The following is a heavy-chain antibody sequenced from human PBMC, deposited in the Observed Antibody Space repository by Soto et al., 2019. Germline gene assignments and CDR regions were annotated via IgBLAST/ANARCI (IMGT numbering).Heavy chain of an antibody. Sequence: GGSLRLSCAASGLTFSGHWMTWVRQTPGEGLQWVAAIKPDGSETFYVDSVKGRFTISRDNARNSLFLQMDSLRAEDTAVSYCTSRPSGMTYHAVFDFWGQGTLVTVSS. J-gene: IGHJ4*02. D-gene: IGHD2-21*02. V-gene: IGHV3-7*03. CDR2: IKPDGSET. CDR3: TSRPSGMTYHAVFDF. CDR1: GLTFSGHW.